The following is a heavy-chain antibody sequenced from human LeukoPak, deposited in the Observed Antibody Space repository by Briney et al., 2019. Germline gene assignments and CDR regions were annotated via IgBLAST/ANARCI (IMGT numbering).Heavy chain of an antibody. Sequence: PSETLSLTCTVSGGSISSYYWSWIRQPPGKGLEWTGYIYTSGSTNYNPSLKSRVTISVDTSKNQFSLKLSSVTAADTAVYYCARLTLYDYRNNWFDPWGQGTLVTVSS. CDR3: ARLTLYDYRNNWFDP. J-gene: IGHJ5*02. CDR2: IYTSGST. CDR1: GGSISSYY. D-gene: IGHD4-11*01. V-gene: IGHV4-4*09.